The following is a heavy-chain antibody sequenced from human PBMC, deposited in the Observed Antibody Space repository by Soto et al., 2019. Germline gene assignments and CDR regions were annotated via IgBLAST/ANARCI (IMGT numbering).Heavy chain of an antibody. CDR1: GASLTSGDYY. J-gene: IGHJ3*02. D-gene: IGHD3-22*01. Sequence: QVQLQESGPGLAKPSQTVSLTCTVSGASLTSGDYYWTWIRQVPGKDLEWIGYISHTGTTFYTPSLKSRVLMSIDTSDNYFSLNLNSVTAADTAVYYCARGLGYDSNGRFLAAFDIWGHGTLVTVSA. V-gene: IGHV4-31*03. CDR3: ARGLGYDSNGRFLAAFDI. CDR2: ISHTGTT.